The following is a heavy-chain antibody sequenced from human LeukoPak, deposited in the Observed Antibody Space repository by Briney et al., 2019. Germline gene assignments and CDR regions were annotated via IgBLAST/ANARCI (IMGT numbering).Heavy chain of an antibody. V-gene: IGHV3-11*01. CDR1: GFTFSSYW. D-gene: IGHD2-2*01. CDR2: ISSSGSTI. J-gene: IGHJ5*02. CDR3: ARWTSYCSSTSCYNWFDP. Sequence: GGSLRLSCAASGFTFSSYWMSWIRQAPGKGLEWVSYISSSGSTIYYADSVKGRFTISRDNAKNSLYLQMNSLRAEDTAVYYCARWTSYCSSTSCYNWFDPWGQGTLVTVSS.